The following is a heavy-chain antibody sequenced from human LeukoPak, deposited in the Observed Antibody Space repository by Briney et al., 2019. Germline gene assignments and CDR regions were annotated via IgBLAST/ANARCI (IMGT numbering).Heavy chain of an antibody. J-gene: IGHJ3*01. D-gene: IGHD2-2*01. CDR1: GGSFSNDA. Sequence: SVKVSCKASGGSFSNDAISWVRQAPGQGLEWMGQIIPIYGATNYAQKFEDRVTISMDDSPDTANMELSSLRSDDTAVYYCAREARYCEHTSCYPAFGLWGQGTPVTVSS. CDR2: IIPIYGAT. CDR3: AREARYCEHTSCYPAFGL. V-gene: IGHV1-69*05.